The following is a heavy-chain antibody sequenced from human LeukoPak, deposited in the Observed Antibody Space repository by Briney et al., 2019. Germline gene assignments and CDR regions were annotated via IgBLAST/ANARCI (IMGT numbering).Heavy chain of an antibody. Sequence: PSETLSLTCTVSGGSISSSSYYWGWIRQPPGKGLEWIGSIYHSGSTYYNPSLKSRVTISVDTSKNQFSLKLSSVTAADTAVYYCARDEYYYDSSGYHSFDYWGQGTLVTVSS. D-gene: IGHD3-22*01. J-gene: IGHJ4*02. CDR1: GGSISSSSYY. CDR3: ARDEYYYDSSGYHSFDY. CDR2: IYHSGST. V-gene: IGHV4-39*07.